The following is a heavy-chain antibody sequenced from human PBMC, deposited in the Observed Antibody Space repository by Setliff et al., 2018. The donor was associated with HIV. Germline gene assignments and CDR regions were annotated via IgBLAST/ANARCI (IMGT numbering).Heavy chain of an antibody. CDR3: TTRLSGSYIPNWFDP. J-gene: IGHJ5*02. Sequence: GGSLRLSCLASGFTFNNAWMSWVRQTPEKGLEWVGRISSKETGGTTEYAAPVKGRFTISRDDSKNTLYLQTNTMKTEDTAVYYCTTRLSGSYIPNWFDPWGQGTLVTVSS. CDR2: ISSKETGGTT. D-gene: IGHD1-26*01. CDR1: GFTFNNAW. V-gene: IGHV3-15*01.